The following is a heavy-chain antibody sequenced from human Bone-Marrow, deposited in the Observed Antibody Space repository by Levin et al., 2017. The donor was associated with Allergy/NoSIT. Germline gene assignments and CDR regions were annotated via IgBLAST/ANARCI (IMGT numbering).Heavy chain of an antibody. V-gene: IGHV3-23*01. J-gene: IGHJ4*02. Sequence: LSLTCAASGFTFSRHAMSWVRRAPGKGLEWVSGISVSGENTYYAKAVRGRFTLSRDNSKNTLNLQMNSLRDEDTAVYYCVKDRASPCYKAMSYFDSWVQGTLVTVSS. CDR2: ISVSGENT. CDR3: VKDRASPCYKAMSYFDS. D-gene: IGHD2-2*01. CDR1: GFTFSRHA.